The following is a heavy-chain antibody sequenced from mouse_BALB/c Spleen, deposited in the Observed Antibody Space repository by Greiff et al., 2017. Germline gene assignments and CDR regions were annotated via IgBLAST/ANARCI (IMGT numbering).Heavy chain of an antibody. CDR1: GYTFTSYW. J-gene: IGHJ3*01. V-gene: IGHV1S81*02. CDR3: AILPFAY. CDR2: INPSNGRT. Sequence: QVQLQQPGAELVKPGASVKLSCKASGYTFTSYWMHWVKQRPGQGLEWIVEINPSNGRTNYNEKFKSKATLTVDKSSSTAYMQLSSLTSEDSAVYYCAILPFAYWGQGTLVTVSA.